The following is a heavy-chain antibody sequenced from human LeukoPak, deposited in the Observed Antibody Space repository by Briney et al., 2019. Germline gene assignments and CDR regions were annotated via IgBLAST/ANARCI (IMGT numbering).Heavy chain of an antibody. Sequence: SETLSLTCSVSTDSTNTYYWGWIRQSPGKDLEWIGSIYYSGSTHYNPSLKSRVTISVDTSKKQFSLKLSSVTAADTAVYYCARNSSGWSFDYWGQGTLVTVSS. CDR1: TDSTNTYY. V-gene: IGHV4-39*01. CDR3: ARNSSGWSFDY. CDR2: IYYSGST. J-gene: IGHJ4*01. D-gene: IGHD6-19*01.